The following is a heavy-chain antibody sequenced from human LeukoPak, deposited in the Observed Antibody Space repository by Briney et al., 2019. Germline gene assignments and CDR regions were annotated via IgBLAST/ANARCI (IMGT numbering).Heavy chain of an antibody. CDR3: AREYSSGWFDKNWFDP. V-gene: IGHV4-39*02. J-gene: IGHJ5*02. CDR1: GGSISSSGYY. Sequence: PSETLSLTCAVSGGSISSSGYYWGWIRQPPGKGLEWIGSIYYSGSTYYNPSLKSRVTISVDTSKNQFSLRLSSVTAADTAVYYCAREYSSGWFDKNWFDPWGQGTLVTVSS. D-gene: IGHD6-19*01. CDR2: IYYSGST.